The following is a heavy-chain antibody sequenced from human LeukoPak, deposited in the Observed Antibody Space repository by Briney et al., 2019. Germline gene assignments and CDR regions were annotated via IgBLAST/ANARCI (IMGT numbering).Heavy chain of an antibody. V-gene: IGHV4-34*01. D-gene: IGHD3-16*02. J-gene: IGHJ4*02. CDR1: GGSFSGYY. Sequence: SETLSLTCAAYGGSFSGYYWSWIRQPPGKGLEWIGEINHSGSTNYNPSLKSRVTISVDTSKNQFSLKLSSVTAADTAVYYCARGRYDYVWRSYRYARSFDYWGQGTLVTVSS. CDR3: ARGRYDYVWRSYRYARSFDY. CDR2: INHSGST.